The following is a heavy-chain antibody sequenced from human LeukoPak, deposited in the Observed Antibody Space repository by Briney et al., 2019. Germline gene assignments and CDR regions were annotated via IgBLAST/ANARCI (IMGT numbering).Heavy chain of an antibody. D-gene: IGHD3-10*01. V-gene: IGHV3-21*03. CDR3: TTYGSGRKFDY. CDR2: ISSSSSYI. J-gene: IGHJ4*02. CDR1: GFNFRTFS. Sequence: GGSLRLSCAASGFNFRTFSMNWVRQVPGKGLDWVSSISSSSSYIYYADSVKGRFTISRDNAKNSLYLQMNSLKSEDTAVYYCTTYGSGRKFDYWGQGILVTVSS.